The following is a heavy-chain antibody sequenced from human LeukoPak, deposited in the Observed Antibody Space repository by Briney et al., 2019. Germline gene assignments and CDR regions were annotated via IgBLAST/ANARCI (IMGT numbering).Heavy chain of an antibody. V-gene: IGHV3-48*03. CDR3: ASLTAAAPYYYYYMDV. J-gene: IGHJ6*03. CDR2: ISSSGSTI. CDR1: GFTFSSYE. Sequence: GGSLRLSCAASGFTFSSYEMNWVRQAPGKGLEWVSYISSSGSTIYYADSVKDRFTISRDNAKNSLYLQMNSLRAEDTAVYYCASLTAAAPYYYYYMDVWGKGTTVTVSS. D-gene: IGHD6-13*01.